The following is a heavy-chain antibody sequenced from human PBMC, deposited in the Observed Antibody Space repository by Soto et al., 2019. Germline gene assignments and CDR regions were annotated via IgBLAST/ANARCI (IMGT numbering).Heavy chain of an antibody. D-gene: IGHD1-20*01. Sequence: SQTLSLTWTVAGGSISSYYWSWIRQPPGKGLEWIGYIYYSGSTNYNPSLKSRVTISVDTSKNQFSLKLSSVTAADTAVYYCARPTYNSGSPFDYWGQGTLVTV. CDR3: ARPTYNSGSPFDY. CDR2: IYYSGST. V-gene: IGHV4-59*01. CDR1: GGSISSYY. J-gene: IGHJ4*02.